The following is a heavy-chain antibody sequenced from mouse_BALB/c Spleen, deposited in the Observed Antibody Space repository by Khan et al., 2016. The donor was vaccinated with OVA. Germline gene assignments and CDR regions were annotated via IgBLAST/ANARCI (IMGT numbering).Heavy chain of an antibody. J-gene: IGHJ2*01. V-gene: IGHV1S29*02. CDR3: ARSRSPGYAYCFDC. CDR1: GYTFTDYN. CDR2: FYPYTGGT. Sequence: VQLKQSGPELVKPGASVKISCKASGYTFTDYNIHWVKQSHGKSLEWIGYFYPYTGGTGHNQKFKSKATLTVDNSSSTAYMELRSLTSEDSAVSDGARSRSPGYAYCFDCWGQGTPLTVSS. D-gene: IGHD2-2*01.